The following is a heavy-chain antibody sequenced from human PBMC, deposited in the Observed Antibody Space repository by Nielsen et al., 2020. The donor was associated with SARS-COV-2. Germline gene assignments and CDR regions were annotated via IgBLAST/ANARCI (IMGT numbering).Heavy chain of an antibody. Sequence: GESLKISCAASGFTFSSYAMSWVRQAPGKGLEWVSGISGNGGSTYYADSVKGRFTVSRDNSKNTLYLQMNSLRAEDTAVYYCAKASDIWGQGTMVTVSS. V-gene: IGHV3-23*01. CDR2: ISGNGGST. CDR1: GFTFSSYA. CDR3: AKASDI. J-gene: IGHJ3*02.